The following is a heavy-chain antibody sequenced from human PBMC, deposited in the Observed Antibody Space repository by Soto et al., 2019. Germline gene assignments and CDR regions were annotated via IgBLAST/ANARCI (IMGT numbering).Heavy chain of an antibody. CDR3: ARERGFLSEAFDI. V-gene: IGHV6-1*02. J-gene: IGHJ3*02. CDR1: GDSVSSNSAT. D-gene: IGHD3-10*01. CDR2: TYARTRWYK. Sequence: QVQLQQSGPGLVKPSQTLSLTCAISGDSVSSNSATWSWIRQSPSRGLEWLGRTYARTRWYKNYAASLKSRITINPDTSKNHFFLQLSSVTPEDTAVYYCARERGFLSEAFDIWGRGTVVTVSS.